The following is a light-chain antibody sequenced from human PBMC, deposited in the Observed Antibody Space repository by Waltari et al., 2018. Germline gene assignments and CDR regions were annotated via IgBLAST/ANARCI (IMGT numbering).Light chain of an antibody. CDR3: AAWDDSLDGSWV. J-gene: IGLJ3*02. CDR2: SNN. Sequence: QSVLTQPPSASGTPGQRVTISCSGSSSNIGSNAVNWYQQLPGTAPKLLIYSNNTRPSGVPDLFSGSKSGTPASLAISGLLSQDEADYYCAAWDDSLDGSWVFGGGTKLTVL. V-gene: IGLV1-44*01. CDR1: SSNIGSNA.